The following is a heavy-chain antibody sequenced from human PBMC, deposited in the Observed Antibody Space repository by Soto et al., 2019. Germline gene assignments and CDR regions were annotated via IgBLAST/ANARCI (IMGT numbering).Heavy chain of an antibody. CDR3: ARHGVHSSGWAGP. J-gene: IGHJ5*02. D-gene: IGHD6-19*01. V-gene: IGHV4-39*01. Sequence: QLQLQESGPGLVKPSETLSLTCTVSGGSISSSSYYWGWIRQPPGKGLEWIGSIYYSGSTYYNPSLKSRVTISVDTSKNQFSLKLSSVTAADTAEYYCARHGVHSSGWAGPWGQGTLVTVSS. CDR1: GGSISSSSYY. CDR2: IYYSGST.